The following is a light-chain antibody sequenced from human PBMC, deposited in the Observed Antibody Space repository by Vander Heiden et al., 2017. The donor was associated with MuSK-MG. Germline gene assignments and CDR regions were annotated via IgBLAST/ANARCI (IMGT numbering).Light chain of an antibody. CDR2: QHT. V-gene: IGLV3-1*01. J-gene: IGLJ2*01. CDR1: KLGDNY. Sequence: SYEVPQPPSVSVSPGQTASITCSGDKLGDNYASWYQQKPGQSPVLLIYQHTKRPSGIPERFSGSKSGNTATLTISGTQAMDEADYYCQAWGSSDVFGGGTKLTVL. CDR3: QAWGSSDV.